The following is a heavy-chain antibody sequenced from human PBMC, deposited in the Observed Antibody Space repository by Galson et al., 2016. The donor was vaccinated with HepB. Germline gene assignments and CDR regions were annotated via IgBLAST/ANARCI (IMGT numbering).Heavy chain of an antibody. D-gene: IGHD6-13*01. J-gene: IGHJ4*02. V-gene: IGHV3-21*01. Sequence: SLRLSCAASGFTFSSYGMNWVRQAPGKGLEWVSSISSSSTNIDYADSVKGRFTISRDNAKNSLYLQMNSLRAEDTAVYYGARVPIAAAPWYLDYWGQGTLDTASS. CDR2: ISSSSTNI. CDR3: ARVPIAAAPWYLDY. CDR1: GFTFSSYG.